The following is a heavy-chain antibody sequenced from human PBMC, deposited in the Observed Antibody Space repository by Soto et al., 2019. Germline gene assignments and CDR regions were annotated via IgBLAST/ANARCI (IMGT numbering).Heavy chain of an antibody. CDR2: IYPGDPDT. D-gene: IGHD2-2*01. V-gene: IGHV5-51*01. CDR1: GYSFTSYW. CDR3: ARSIVVVPAATKYYYYGMDV. Sequence: PGESLKISCKGSGYSFTSYWIGWVRQMPGKGLEGMGIIYPGDPDTRYSPSFQGQVTISADKSISTAYLQWSSLKASDTAMYYCARSIVVVPAATKYYYYGMDVWGQGTTVTAP. J-gene: IGHJ6*02.